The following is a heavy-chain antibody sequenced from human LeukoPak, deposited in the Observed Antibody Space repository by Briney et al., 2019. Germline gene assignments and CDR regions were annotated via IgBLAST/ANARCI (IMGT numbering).Heavy chain of an antibody. CDR3: ARVAVDMDHDY. CDR1: GFSFNFYS. J-gene: IGHJ4*02. CDR2: ITSSGRTI. V-gene: IGHV3-48*01. D-gene: IGHD5-24*01. Sequence: GGSLRLSCGASGFSFNFYSMSWVRQAPGKGLEWIAYITSSGRTIHYADSVKGRFTISRDNAKDSLYLQMNSLRVEDTAVYYCARVAVDMDHDYWGQGTLVTVAS.